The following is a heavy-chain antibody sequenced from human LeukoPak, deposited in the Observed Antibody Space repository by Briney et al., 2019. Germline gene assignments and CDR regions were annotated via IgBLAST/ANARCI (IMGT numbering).Heavy chain of an antibody. D-gene: IGHD6-13*01. Sequence: AASVKVSCKTSGYTFTNYGISWVRQAPGLGLEWMGWISAYNGNTNYAQKVRGRVTMTTDTSTSTAYMELRSLRFDDTAVYYCARDQSVRLLQTSSTYFKHVFAIWGQGSMVTVSS. CDR1: GYTFTNYG. V-gene: IGHV1-18*01. CDR3: ARDQSVRLLQTSSTYFKHVFAI. CDR2: ISAYNGNT. J-gene: IGHJ3*02.